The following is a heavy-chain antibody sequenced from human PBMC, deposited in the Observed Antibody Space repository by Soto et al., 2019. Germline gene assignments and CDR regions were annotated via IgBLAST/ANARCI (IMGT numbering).Heavy chain of an antibody. CDR2: INPNGGST. CDR3: ATSVNSAMAFDY. V-gene: IGHV1-46*01. CDR1: GYTFTHYY. D-gene: IGHD5-18*01. J-gene: IGHJ4*02. Sequence: QVQLVQSGAEVKKPGASVKVSCKASGYTFTHYYIHWVRQAPGQGLAWMGIINPNGGSTTYAQKFRAGFTMTRDTATSTVYMELSSLRSEDSAVYYWATSVNSAMAFDYWGQGTLVTVSS.